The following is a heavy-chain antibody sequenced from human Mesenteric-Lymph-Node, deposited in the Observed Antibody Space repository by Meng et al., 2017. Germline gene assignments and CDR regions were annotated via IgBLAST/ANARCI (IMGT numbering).Heavy chain of an antibody. V-gene: IGHV3-30*16. CDR2: VSYDGSNK. D-gene: IGHD1-14*01. Sequence: GGSLRPSCAASGFTFSSDAMHWVRQTPGKGLEWVAVVSYDGSNKYYADSVKGRFTISRGNSKITQYLQINSLRAEGTAVYYCARESIPNLFDYWGQGTLVTVSS. CDR3: ARESIPNLFDY. CDR1: GFTFSSDA. J-gene: IGHJ4*02.